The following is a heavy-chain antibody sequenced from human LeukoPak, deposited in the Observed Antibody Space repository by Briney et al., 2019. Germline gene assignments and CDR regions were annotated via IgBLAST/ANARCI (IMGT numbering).Heavy chain of an antibody. Sequence: SEPLSLPCAVYGEPFNRYYWSGLRQPPGKAQEWIGEINHSGSTNYNPSLKSRVTISVDTSKTQFSLKLSSVTAADTAVYYCASLDYYSSSGAFATWGQGTMVTASS. CDR3: ASLDYYSSSGAFAT. V-gene: IGHV4-34*01. CDR1: GEPFNRYY. J-gene: IGHJ3*02. D-gene: IGHD4-11*01. CDR2: INHSGST.